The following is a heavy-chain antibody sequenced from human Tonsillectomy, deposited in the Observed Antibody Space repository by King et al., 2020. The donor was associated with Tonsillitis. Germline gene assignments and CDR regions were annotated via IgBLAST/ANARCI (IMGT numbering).Heavy chain of an antibody. J-gene: IGHJ3*02. V-gene: IGHV4-38-2*02. CDR3: ARVLYYSDAFDI. Sequence: QLQESGPGLVKPSETLSLTCTVSGYSVTSGYFWGWIRQPPGKELEWIGTIYHSGGTYYNPSLKSRVTISLDTPKNQFSLKLSSVTAADTAVYYCARVLYYSDAFDIWGQGTMVTVSS. CDR1: GYSVTSGYF. D-gene: IGHD1-26*01. CDR2: IYHSGGT.